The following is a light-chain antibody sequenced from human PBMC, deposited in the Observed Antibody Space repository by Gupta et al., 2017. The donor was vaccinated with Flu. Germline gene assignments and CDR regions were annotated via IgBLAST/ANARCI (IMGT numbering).Light chain of an antibody. CDR1: NIVTKS. J-gene: IGLJ3*02. Sequence: SYVLTQPPSGSVAPGQTARITWGGTNIVTKSVHWYQQKPGQAPVLVVYDDYDRPEGSTERFSGSNFGNTATLTISRVEAGDGGVYYCQVWDTRSDWVFGRGTKLNVL. CDR3: QVWDTRSDWV. CDR2: DDY. V-gene: IGLV3-21*02.